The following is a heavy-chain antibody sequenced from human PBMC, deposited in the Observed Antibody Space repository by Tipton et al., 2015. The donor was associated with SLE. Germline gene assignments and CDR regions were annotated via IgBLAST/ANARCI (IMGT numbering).Heavy chain of an antibody. CDR1: GSTFSFYD. Sequence: SLRLSCVDSGSTFSFYDMNWVRLVPGKGLEWIAYISASGRTMSYADSVKGRFTISRDNTKRSMFLQMNSLRDEDTALYYCARWPLKRYVSRDYYDTSSDMWGQGTMDTVSP. V-gene: IGHV3-48*03. CDR2: ISASGRTM. CDR3: ARWPLKRYVSRDYYDTSSDM. D-gene: IGHD3-10*01. J-gene: IGHJ3*02.